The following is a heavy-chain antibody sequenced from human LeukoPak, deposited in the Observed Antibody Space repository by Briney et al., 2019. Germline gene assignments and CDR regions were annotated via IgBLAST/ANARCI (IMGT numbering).Heavy chain of an antibody. J-gene: IGHJ4*02. Sequence: GGSLRLSCAASGFTFSSYAMSWVRQAPGKGLEWVSAISGSGGSTYYADSVKGRFTISRDNSKDTLYLQMTSLRAEDTAVYYCAKRPFDILTGYPYYFDYWGQGTLVTVSS. CDR1: GFTFSSYA. V-gene: IGHV3-23*01. D-gene: IGHD3-9*01. CDR3: AKRPFDILTGYPYYFDY. CDR2: ISGSGGST.